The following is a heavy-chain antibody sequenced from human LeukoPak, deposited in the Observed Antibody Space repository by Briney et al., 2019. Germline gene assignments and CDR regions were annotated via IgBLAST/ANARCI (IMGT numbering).Heavy chain of an antibody. Sequence: ASVKVSCKASRYTFTGYFIHWVRQAPGQGLEWMGWINPNSGGTNYAQKFQGRVTMTRDTSISTAYMGLSRLRSDDTAVYYCARDLVAAALGLDYWGQGTLVTVSS. CDR3: ARDLVAAALGLDY. J-gene: IGHJ4*02. CDR2: INPNSGGT. D-gene: IGHD6-13*01. CDR1: RYTFTGYF. V-gene: IGHV1-2*02.